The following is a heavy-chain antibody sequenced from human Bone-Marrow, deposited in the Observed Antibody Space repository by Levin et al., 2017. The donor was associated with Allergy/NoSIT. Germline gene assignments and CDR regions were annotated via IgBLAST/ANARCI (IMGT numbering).Heavy chain of an antibody. CDR2: ISESGYNT. D-gene: IGHD3-16*01. CDR1: GFTFKNYA. V-gene: IGHV3-23*01. Sequence: SCVASGFTFKNYAMTWVRQAPGKGLEWVSSISESGYNTYYADSVKVRFTISRDDSKSTLFLQMNDLRVDDTAIYYCAKGRLREEGYWGQGTLVTVSS. CDR3: AKGRLREEGY. J-gene: IGHJ4*02.